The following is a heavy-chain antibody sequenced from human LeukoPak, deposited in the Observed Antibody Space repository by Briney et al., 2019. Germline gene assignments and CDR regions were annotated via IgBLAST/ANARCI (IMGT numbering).Heavy chain of an antibody. Sequence: GGSLRLSCAASGFTFSSYSMNWVRQAPGKGLEWVSVIYSGGSTYYADSVKGRFTISRDNSKNTLYLQMNSLRAEDTAVYYCARAKRYFDWLLYDYWGQGTLVTVSS. CDR3: ARAKRYFDWLLYDY. CDR2: IYSGGST. J-gene: IGHJ4*02. V-gene: IGHV3-66*02. CDR1: GFTFSSYS. D-gene: IGHD3-9*01.